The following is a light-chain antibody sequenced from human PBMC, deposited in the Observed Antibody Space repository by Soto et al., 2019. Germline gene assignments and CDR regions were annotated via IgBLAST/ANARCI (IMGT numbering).Light chain of an antibody. CDR3: QQYKSYSRT. Sequence: DIQMTQSPSTLSASVGDRVTITCRASESISSWLAWYQQKPGKAPKLLIYKSSNLESGVPSRFSGSGSGTEFTHTISSLQPDDFATYYCQQYKSYSRTFGQGTKVEIK. V-gene: IGKV1-5*03. J-gene: IGKJ1*01. CDR1: ESISSW. CDR2: KSS.